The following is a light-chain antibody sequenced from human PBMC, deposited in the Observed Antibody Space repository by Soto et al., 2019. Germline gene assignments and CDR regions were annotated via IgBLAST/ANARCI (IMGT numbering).Light chain of an antibody. CDR1: SSNIGSNT. Sequence: QPVLTQPPSASGTPGQRVTISCSGSSSNIGSNTVNWYQQLPGTAPKLLIYNNNQRPPGVPDRFSGSKSGTSASLAISGLQSEDEADYYCAAWDDSLNGLVFGTGTKDTVL. CDR2: NNN. J-gene: IGLJ1*01. V-gene: IGLV1-44*01. CDR3: AAWDDSLNGLV.